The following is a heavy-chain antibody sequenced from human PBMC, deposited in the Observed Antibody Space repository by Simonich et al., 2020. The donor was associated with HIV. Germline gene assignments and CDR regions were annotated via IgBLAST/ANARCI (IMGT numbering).Heavy chain of an antibody. CDR2: INPSESH. Sequence: QVQLQQWGAGLLKPSETLSVTCAVYGGSFSGYYWSWIRQPPGKGLKWIWEINPSESHNYNPALKSRVTISVDTSKNQFSLKLSSVTAAETAVYYCARLTASGLGEYFQHWGQGTLVTVSS. CDR3: ARLTASGLGEYFQH. V-gene: IGHV4-34*01. CDR1: GGSFSGYY. D-gene: IGHD1-26*01. J-gene: IGHJ1*01.